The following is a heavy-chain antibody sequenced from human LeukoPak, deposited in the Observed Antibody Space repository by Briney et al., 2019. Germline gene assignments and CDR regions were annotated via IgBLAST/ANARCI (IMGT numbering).Heavy chain of an antibody. J-gene: IGHJ5*02. CDR1: GFTFSTYS. D-gene: IGHD6-6*01. Sequence: GGSLRLSCAASGFTFSTYSMNWVRQAPGKGLEWVSFISGSTSYIFYADSVKGRFTISRDNAKNSLYLQMNSLRAEDTAVYYCARDAPYTSSSGRGWFDPWGQGTLVTVSS. V-gene: IGHV3-21*06. CDR2: ISGSTSYI. CDR3: ARDAPYTSSSGRGWFDP.